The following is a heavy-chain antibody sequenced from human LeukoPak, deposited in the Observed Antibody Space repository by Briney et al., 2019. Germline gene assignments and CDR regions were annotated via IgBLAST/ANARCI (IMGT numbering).Heavy chain of an antibody. CDR3: ARHGIQSGTSHFDY. Sequence: SETLSLTCAVSGASISSYYWSWIRQVPGKGLEWIAYIYSFESTNYNPSLRSRVTISLDASKSQLSLKLSSVTAADTAIYYCARHGIQSGTSHFDYWGQGTQVIVSS. J-gene: IGHJ4*02. V-gene: IGHV4-59*08. CDR2: IYSFEST. CDR1: GASISSYY. D-gene: IGHD3-10*01.